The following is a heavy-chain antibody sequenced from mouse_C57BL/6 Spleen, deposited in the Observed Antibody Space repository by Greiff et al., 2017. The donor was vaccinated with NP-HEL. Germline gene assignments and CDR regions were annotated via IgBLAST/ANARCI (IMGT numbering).Heavy chain of an antibody. V-gene: IGHV1-81*01. J-gene: IGHJ3*01. CDR3: ARWTY. CDR2: IYPRSGNT. CDR1: GYTFTSYG. Sequence: QVQLKQSGAELARPGASVKLSCKASGYTFTSYGISWVKQRTGQGLEWIGEIYPRSGNTYYNEKFKGKATLTADKSSSTAYMELRSLTSEDSAVYFCARWTYWGQVTLVAVSA.